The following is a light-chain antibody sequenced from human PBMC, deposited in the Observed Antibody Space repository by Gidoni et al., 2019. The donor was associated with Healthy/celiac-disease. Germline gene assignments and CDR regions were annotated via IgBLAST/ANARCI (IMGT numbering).Light chain of an antibody. CDR3: NSRDSSGNHLV. V-gene: IGLV3-19*01. CDR2: GKN. Sequence: SSELTQDHAVSVAWGQTVRITCQGDSLRSYYASWYQQKPGQAPVLVIYGKNNRPSGIPDRFSGSSSGNTASLTITGAQAEDEADYYCNSRDSSGNHLVFGGGTKLTVL. J-gene: IGLJ2*01. CDR1: SLRSYY.